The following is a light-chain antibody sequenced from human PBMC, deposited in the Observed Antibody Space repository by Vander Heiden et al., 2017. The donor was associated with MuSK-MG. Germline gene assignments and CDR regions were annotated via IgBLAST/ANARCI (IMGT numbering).Light chain of an antibody. Sequence: DIQLTQSRSSRSATVGDRVTITCRASQGISSYLDWYQQKPGKAPKLLIYAASSLQSGVPSRFSGSGSGTEFTLTISSLQPEDFATYYCQQSCSSPLSFGPGTKVDIK. CDR3: QQSCSSPLS. CDR2: AAS. CDR1: QGISSY. V-gene: IGKV1-39*01. J-gene: IGKJ3*01.